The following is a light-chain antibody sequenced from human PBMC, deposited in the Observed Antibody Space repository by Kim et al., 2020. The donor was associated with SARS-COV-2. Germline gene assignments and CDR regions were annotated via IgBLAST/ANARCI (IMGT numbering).Light chain of an antibody. V-gene: IGKV3-15*01. CDR1: QSVSSN. J-gene: IGKJ1*01. CDR3: QEYNNCPPWT. CDR2: DAS. Sequence: EIAMTQSPATLSVSPGERATLSCRASQSVSSNLAWYQQKPGQVPRLLIYDASIRATGIPARFSGSGSGTEFTLTISSLQSEDFATYYCQEYNNCPPWTFGQGTKVEIK.